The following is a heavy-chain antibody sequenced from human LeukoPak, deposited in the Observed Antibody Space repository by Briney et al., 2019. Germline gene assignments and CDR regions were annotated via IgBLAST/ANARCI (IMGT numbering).Heavy chain of an antibody. J-gene: IGHJ4*02. CDR2: IIPILCIA. V-gene: IGHV1-69*04. CDR3: ARDYLSSGWSEAFDY. CDR1: GGTFSSYA. Sequence: ASVKVSCKASGGTFSSYAISWVRQAPGQGLEWMGRIIPILCIANYAQKFQGRVTITADKSTSTAYMELSSLRSEDTAVYYCARDYLSSGWSEAFDYWGQGTLVTVSS. D-gene: IGHD6-19*01.